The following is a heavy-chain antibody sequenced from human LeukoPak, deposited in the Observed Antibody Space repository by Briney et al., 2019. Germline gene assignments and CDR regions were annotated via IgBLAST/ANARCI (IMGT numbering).Heavy chain of an antibody. CDR2: INHSGST. J-gene: IGHJ4*02. Sequence: SETLSLTCAVYGGSFSGYYWSWIRQPPGKGLEWIGEINHSGSTYFNPSLKSRVTISVDTSKNQFSLKLSSVTAADTAVYYCASEMAGDVSGYFDYWGQGTLVTVSS. CDR1: GGSFSGYY. CDR3: ASEMAGDVSGYFDY. V-gene: IGHV4-34*01. D-gene: IGHD2-8*01.